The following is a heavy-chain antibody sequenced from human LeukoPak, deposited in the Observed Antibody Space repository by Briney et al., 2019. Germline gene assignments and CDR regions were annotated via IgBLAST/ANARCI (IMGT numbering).Heavy chain of an antibody. CDR2: ISSSGSTI. J-gene: IGHJ4*02. V-gene: IGHV3-48*03. D-gene: IGHD2-15*01. Sequence: GGSLRLSCAASGLTFSSYEMNWVRQAPGKGLEWVSYISSSGSTIYYADSVKGRFTISRDNAKNSLYLQMNSLRAEDTAVYYCARGHSCSGGSCFFDYWGQGTLVTVSS. CDR1: GLTFSSYE. CDR3: ARGHSCSGGSCFFDY.